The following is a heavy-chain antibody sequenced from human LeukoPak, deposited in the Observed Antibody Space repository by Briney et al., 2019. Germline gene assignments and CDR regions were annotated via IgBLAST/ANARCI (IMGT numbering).Heavy chain of an antibody. CDR2: IYPGDSDT. Sequence: GGSLEISCQGPGFRFNSYWIGRVRQLPGKGLEPMGIIYPGDSDTRYSPPFQGQVTISADKSIGTAYLQWGSVKASDSGMYCCARREDLEYCDYAWGIFGYWGQGTLVTVSS. CDR3: ARREDLEYCDYAWGIFGY. J-gene: IGHJ4*02. CDR1: GFRFNSYW. D-gene: IGHD4-17*01. V-gene: IGHV5-51*01.